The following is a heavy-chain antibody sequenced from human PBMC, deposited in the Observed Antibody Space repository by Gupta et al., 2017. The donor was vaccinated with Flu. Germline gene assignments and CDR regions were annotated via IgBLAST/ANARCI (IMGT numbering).Heavy chain of an antibody. D-gene: IGHD3-9*01. CDR3: AKDGGDILAGFALDC. Sequence: EVQLLESGGGLVQPGGSLRLACTGPGFTFSNYAMGWVGKPSGRGLGWVSAISKSGGSTYYADSMKGRFTISRDNSKNTLFLQMNSLRAEDTAVYYCAKDGGDILAGFALDCWGQGTPGTVSS. J-gene: IGHJ4*02. CDR2: ISKSGGST. CDR1: GFTFSNYA. V-gene: IGHV3-23*01.